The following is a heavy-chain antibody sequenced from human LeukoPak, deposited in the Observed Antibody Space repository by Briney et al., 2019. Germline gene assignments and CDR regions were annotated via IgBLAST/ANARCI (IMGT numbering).Heavy chain of an antibody. CDR1: GFTFSSYN. D-gene: IGHD3-22*01. V-gene: IGHV3-21*01. J-gene: IGHJ4*02. CDR2: ISTSSSYI. Sequence: GGSLRLSCAASGFTFSSYNMNWVRQAPGKGLEWVSSISTSSSYIYYADSVKGRFTISRDNAKNSLYLQMNNLRAEDTAVYYCAKHVVGVGFDYWGQGTLVTVSS. CDR3: AKHVVGVGFDY.